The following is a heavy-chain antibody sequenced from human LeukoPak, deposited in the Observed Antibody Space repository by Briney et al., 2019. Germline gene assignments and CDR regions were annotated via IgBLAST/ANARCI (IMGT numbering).Heavy chain of an antibody. J-gene: IGHJ4*02. Sequence: GGSLRLSCAASGFTFSSYAMHWVRQAPGKGLEWVAVISYDGSNKYYADSVKGRFTISRDNSKNTLYLQMNSLRAEDTAVYYCAKDLPGIAAAGTRGYWGQGTLVTVSS. CDR3: AKDLPGIAAAGTRGY. CDR2: ISYDGSNK. V-gene: IGHV3-30*04. D-gene: IGHD6-13*01. CDR1: GFTFSSYA.